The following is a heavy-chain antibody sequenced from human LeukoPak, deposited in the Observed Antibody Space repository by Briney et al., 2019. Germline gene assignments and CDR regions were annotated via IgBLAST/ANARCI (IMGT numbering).Heavy chain of an antibody. CDR3: AREATYYDFWSGYSITSNGAFDY. CDR2: IYYSGTT. CDR1: GDSISSSSYY. D-gene: IGHD3-3*01. Sequence: PSETLSLTCTVSGDSISSSSYYWGWIRQPPGKGLEWIGSIYYSGTTYYNPSLKSRVTISVDTSKNQSSLKLSSVTAADTAVYYCAREATYYDFWSGYSITSNGAFDYWGQGTLVTVSS. J-gene: IGHJ4*02. V-gene: IGHV4-39*07.